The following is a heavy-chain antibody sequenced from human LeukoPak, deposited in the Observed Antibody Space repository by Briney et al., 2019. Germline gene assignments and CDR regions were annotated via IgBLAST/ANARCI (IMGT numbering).Heavy chain of an antibody. Sequence: PGGSLRLSCAASGFTFSSYAMHWVRQAPGKGLEWVAVISYDGSNKYYADSVKGRFTISRDNSKNTLYLQMNSLRAEDTAVYYCARDYEVGRPDPAPWGQGTLVTVSS. D-gene: IGHD3-16*01. CDR1: GFTFSSYA. V-gene: IGHV3-30-3*01. CDR3: ARDYEVGRPDPAP. J-gene: IGHJ5*02. CDR2: ISYDGSNK.